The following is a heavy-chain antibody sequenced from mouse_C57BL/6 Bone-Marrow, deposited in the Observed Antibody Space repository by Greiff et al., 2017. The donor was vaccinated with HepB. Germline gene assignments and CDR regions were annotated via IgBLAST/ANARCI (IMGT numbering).Heavy chain of an antibody. CDR1: GYTFTSYG. Sequence: VQLQQSGAELARPGASVKLSCKASGYTFTSYGISWVKQRTGQGLEWIGEIYPRSGNTYYNEKFKGKATLTADKSSSTAYMELRSLTSEDSAVYFCAREGDWYWYFDVWGTGTTVTVSS. CDR3: AREGDWYWYFDV. CDR2: IYPRSGNT. V-gene: IGHV1-81*01. J-gene: IGHJ1*03.